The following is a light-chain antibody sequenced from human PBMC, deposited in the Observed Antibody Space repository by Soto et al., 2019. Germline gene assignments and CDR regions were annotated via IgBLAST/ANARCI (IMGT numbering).Light chain of an antibody. J-gene: IGKJ1*01. CDR1: QSISNW. Sequence: DIQMTQSPSALSASVGDRVTITCRASQSISNWLAWYQQKPGKAPKLLIYDASSLESGVPSRFSGSGSGTEFTLTISSLQPDDFATYCCQQYNSYSGTFGQGTKVDIK. CDR2: DAS. CDR3: QQYNSYSGT. V-gene: IGKV1-5*01.